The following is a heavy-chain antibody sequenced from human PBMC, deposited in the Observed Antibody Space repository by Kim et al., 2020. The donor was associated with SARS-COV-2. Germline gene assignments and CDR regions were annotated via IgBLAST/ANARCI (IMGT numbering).Heavy chain of an antibody. CDR3: ARDLRVTMVRGVINYFDY. J-gene: IGHJ4*02. V-gene: IGHV1-18*01. CDR2: ISAYNGNT. Sequence: ASVKVSCKASGYTFTSYGISWVRQAPGQGLEWMGWISAYNGNTNYAQKLQGRVTMTTDTSTSTAYMELRSLRSDDTAVYYCARDLRVTMVRGVINYFDYWGQGTLVTVSS. D-gene: IGHD3-10*01. CDR1: GYTFTSYG.